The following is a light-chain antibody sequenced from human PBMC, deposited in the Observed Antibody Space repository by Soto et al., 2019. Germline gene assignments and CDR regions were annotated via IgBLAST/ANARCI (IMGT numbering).Light chain of an antibody. J-gene: IGKJ4*01. CDR2: DAS. Sequence: TQSPTILSVSPGERATLSCRASQSVSSNLAWYQQKPGLAPRLLIYDASSRATGIPDRFSGSGSGTDFNLTISSLEPVDCAVYYSQQCRNCPHSFGGGTKVDIK. CDR3: QQCRNCPHS. CDR1: QSVSSN. V-gene: IGKV3-11*01.